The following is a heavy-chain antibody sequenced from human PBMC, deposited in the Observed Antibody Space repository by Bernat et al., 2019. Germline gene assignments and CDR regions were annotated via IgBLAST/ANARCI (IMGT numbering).Heavy chain of an antibody. D-gene: IGHD2-15*01. CDR2: IWFDGTTI. V-gene: IGHV3-33*01. CDR1: GFTFNTYG. Sequence: QVHLVESGGGVVQPGRSLRLSCEASGFTFNTYGMHWVRQTPGKGLEWVALIWFDGTTIFYADSMKGRFSISRDNFKNTLYLQMNSLRAEDTALYYCVRGRFCSGASCSSGDAFDIWGQGTMVTVSS. CDR3: VRGRFCSGASCSSGDAFDI. J-gene: IGHJ3*02.